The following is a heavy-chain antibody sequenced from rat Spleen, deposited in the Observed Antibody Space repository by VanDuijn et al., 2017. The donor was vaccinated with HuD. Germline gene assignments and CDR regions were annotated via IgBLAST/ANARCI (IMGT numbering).Heavy chain of an antibody. Sequence: EVQLVESGGGLVQPGRSLKLSCAASGFTFSDYNMAWVRQAPKKGLEWVATISYDGSSTYYRDSVKGRFTISRDNAKSTLYLQMDSLRSEDTATYYCARLWTTVAYFDYWGQGVMVTVSS. V-gene: IGHV5-7*01. J-gene: IGHJ2*01. CDR2: ISYDGSST. CDR1: GFTFSDYN. CDR3: ARLWTTVAYFDY. D-gene: IGHD1-1*01.